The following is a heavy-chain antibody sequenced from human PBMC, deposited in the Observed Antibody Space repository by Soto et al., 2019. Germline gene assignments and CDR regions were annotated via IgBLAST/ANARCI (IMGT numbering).Heavy chain of an antibody. Sequence: SETLSLTCAVYGGSFSGYYWSWIRQPPGKGLEWIGEINHSGSTNYNPSLKSRVTISVDTSKNQFSLKLSSVTAADTAVYYCARRDYYDSSGYYIDYWGQGTLVTVSS. J-gene: IGHJ4*02. D-gene: IGHD3-22*01. CDR3: ARRDYYDSSGYYIDY. CDR1: GGSFSGYY. CDR2: INHSGST. V-gene: IGHV4-34*01.